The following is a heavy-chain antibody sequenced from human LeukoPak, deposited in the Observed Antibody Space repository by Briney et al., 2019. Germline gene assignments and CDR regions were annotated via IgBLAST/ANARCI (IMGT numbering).Heavy chain of an antibody. CDR2: ISGSGGST. V-gene: IGHV3-23*01. CDR1: GFTFSSYA. J-gene: IGHJ4*02. D-gene: IGHD4-17*01. CDR3: ARDLASLFTPLVESLTSTVTTPCMGY. Sequence: PGGSLRLSCAASGFTFSSYAMNWVRQAPGKGLEWVSAISGSGGSTYYADSVKGRFTISRDNSKNTLYLQMNSLRAEDTAVYYCARDLASLFTPLVESLTSTVTTPCMGYWGQGTLVTVSS.